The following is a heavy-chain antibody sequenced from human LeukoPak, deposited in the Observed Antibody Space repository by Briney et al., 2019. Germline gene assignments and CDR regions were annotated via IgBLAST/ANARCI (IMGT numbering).Heavy chain of an antibody. V-gene: IGHV4-61*02. CDR2: IYTSGST. Sequence: SQTLSLTCTVSGGSISSGSYYWSWIRQPAGKGLEWIGRIYTSGSTNYNPSLKSRVTISVDTSKNQFSLKLSSVTAADTAVYYCARSAAYYDSRGYYSYYFDYWGQGTLVTVSS. CDR1: GGSISSGSYY. D-gene: IGHD3-22*01. CDR3: ARSAAYYDSRGYYSYYFDY. J-gene: IGHJ4*02.